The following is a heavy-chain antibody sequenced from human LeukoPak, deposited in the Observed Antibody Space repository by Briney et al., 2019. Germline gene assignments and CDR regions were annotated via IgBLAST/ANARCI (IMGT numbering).Heavy chain of an antibody. CDR3: AISEGRSGYYLQVDY. J-gene: IGHJ4*02. CDR1: GFTFSSYS. Sequence: GGSLRLSCAASGFTFSSYSMNWVRQAPGKGLEWVSSISSSSDYIYYADSVKGRFTISRDNAKNSLYLQMNSLRAEDTAVYYCAISEGRSGYYLQVDYWGQGTLVTVSS. CDR2: ISSSSDYI. D-gene: IGHD3-22*01. V-gene: IGHV3-21*01.